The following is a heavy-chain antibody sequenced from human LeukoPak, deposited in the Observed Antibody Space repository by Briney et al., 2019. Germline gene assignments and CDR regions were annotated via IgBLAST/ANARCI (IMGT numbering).Heavy chain of an antibody. CDR1: GYTFTSYD. D-gene: IGHD3-9*01. CDR3: ARGPVLRYFDWLPITSYYYYGMDV. V-gene: IGHV1-8*01. Sequence: ASVKVSCKASGYTFTSYDINWVRQATGQGLEWMGWMNLNSGNTGYAQKFQGRVTMTRNTSISTAYMELSSLRSEDTAVYYCARGPVLRYFDWLPITSYYYYGMDVWGQGSTVTVSS. CDR2: MNLNSGNT. J-gene: IGHJ6*01.